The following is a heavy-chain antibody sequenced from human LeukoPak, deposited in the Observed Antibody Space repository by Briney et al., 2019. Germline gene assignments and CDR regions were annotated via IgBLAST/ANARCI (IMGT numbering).Heavy chain of an antibody. J-gene: IGHJ4*02. CDR2: IYYSGST. V-gene: IGHV4-61*01. CDR3: ARDPYYYDSSGFNY. D-gene: IGHD3-22*01. CDR1: GGSVSSGSYY. Sequence: SETLSLTCTVSGGSVSSGSYYWSWIRQPPGKGLEWIGYIYYSGSTNYNPSLKSRVTISVDTSKNQFPLKLSSVTAADTAVYYCARDPYYYDSSGFNYWGQGTLVTVSS.